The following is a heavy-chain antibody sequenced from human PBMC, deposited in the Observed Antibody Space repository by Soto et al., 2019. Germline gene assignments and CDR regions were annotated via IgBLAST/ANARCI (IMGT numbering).Heavy chain of an antibody. Sequence: PSETLSLTCTVSGGSISSGGYYWSWIRQHPGKGLEWIGYIYYSGSTYYNPSLKSRVTISVDTSKNQFSLKLSSVTAADTAVYYCARHEADYYDSSGTHALDYWGQGTLVTVSS. D-gene: IGHD3-22*01. CDR2: IYYSGST. CDR1: GGSISSGGYY. V-gene: IGHV4-31*03. J-gene: IGHJ4*02. CDR3: ARHEADYYDSSGTHALDY.